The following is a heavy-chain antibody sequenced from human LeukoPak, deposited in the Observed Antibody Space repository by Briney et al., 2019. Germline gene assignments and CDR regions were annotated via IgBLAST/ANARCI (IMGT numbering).Heavy chain of an antibody. CDR1: GFTFSSYG. CDR3: ARSEQWTGFFDD. J-gene: IGHJ4*02. CDR2: IRYDGSSK. D-gene: IGHD6-19*01. V-gene: IGHV3-30*02. Sequence: GGSLRLSCAASGFTFSSYGLYWVRQVPRKGLEWVAFIRYDGSSKYYADSVKGRSTISRDNSKNTVDFQMNSLSAEDTAVYYCARSEQWTGFFDDWGQGALVTVSS.